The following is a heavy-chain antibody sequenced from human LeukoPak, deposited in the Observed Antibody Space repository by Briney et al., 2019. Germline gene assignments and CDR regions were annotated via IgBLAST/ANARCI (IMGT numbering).Heavy chain of an antibody. CDR1: GFTFSSYS. V-gene: IGHV3-21*01. CDR3: ARHCSSTSCYSDY. CDR2: ISSSSSYI. Sequence: PGRSLRLSCAASGFTFSSYSMNWVRQAPGKGLEWVSSISSSSSYIYYADSVKGRLTISRDNAKNSLYLQMNSLRAEDTAVYYCARHCSSTSCYSDYWGQGTLVTVSS. D-gene: IGHD2-2*01. J-gene: IGHJ4*02.